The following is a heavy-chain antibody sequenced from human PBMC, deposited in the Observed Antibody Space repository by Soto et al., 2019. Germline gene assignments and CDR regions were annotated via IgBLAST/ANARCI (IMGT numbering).Heavy chain of an antibody. CDR2: INSDGSST. D-gene: IGHD3-22*01. J-gene: IGHJ4*02. Sequence: GGSLRLSCAASGFPLRGYGMHGVGKAPGRGLVWVSRINSDGSSTSYADSVKGRFTISRDNAKNTLYLQMNSLRAEDTAVYYCARDPLVDYYDSSGYFGYWGQGTLVTVSS. V-gene: IGHV3-74*01. CDR3: ARDPLVDYYDSSGYFGY. CDR1: GFPLRGYG.